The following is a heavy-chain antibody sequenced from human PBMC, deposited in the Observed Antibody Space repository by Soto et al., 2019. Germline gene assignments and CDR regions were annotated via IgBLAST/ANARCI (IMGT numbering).Heavy chain of an antibody. CDR3: ARSTEWNAFDL. D-gene: IGHD3-3*01. J-gene: IGHJ3*01. Sequence: GGGLIQPGGSLRLSCAVSGFTVIRDYMNWVRQAPGKGLEWVSVIYSGGTTYHADSVKGRFTISRDNSGNTLFLQMNSLRAEDTAMYYCARSTEWNAFDLWGQGTMVTVSS. CDR1: GFTVIRDY. CDR2: IYSGGTT. V-gene: IGHV3-53*01.